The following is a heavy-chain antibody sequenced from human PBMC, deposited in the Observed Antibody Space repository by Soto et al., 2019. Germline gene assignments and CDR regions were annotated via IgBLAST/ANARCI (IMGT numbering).Heavy chain of an antibody. D-gene: IGHD6-19*01. V-gene: IGHV3-23*01. CDR2: ISGSGGST. Sequence: PWGSRLLSNAASGFTFINYAMSWVRQAPGKGLEWVSGISGSGGSTDYADSVKGRFTISRDNSKNTLYLQMNSLRAEDTAVHYCAKGSSGYIMDGMDVWGQGTTVTVSS. J-gene: IGHJ6*02. CDR3: AKGSSGYIMDGMDV. CDR1: GFTFINYA.